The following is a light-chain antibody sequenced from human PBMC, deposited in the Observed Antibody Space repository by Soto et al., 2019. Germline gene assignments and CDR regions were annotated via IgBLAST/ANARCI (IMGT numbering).Light chain of an antibody. Sequence: DIQMTQSPSSLSASVGDRVTITCRASQGISSWLAWYQQKPGKAPKLLIYDASSLESGVPSRFSSSGSGTEFTLTISSLQPDDVATYYCQQYNSYWTFGQGTKVDIK. J-gene: IGKJ1*01. CDR2: DAS. V-gene: IGKV1-5*01. CDR3: QQYNSYWT. CDR1: QGISSW.